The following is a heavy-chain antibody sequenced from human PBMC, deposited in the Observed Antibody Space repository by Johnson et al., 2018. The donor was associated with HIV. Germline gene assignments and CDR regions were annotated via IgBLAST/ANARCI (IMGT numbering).Heavy chain of an antibody. Sequence: QVQLVESGGGVVQPGRSLRLSCAASGFTFSSYAMHWVRQAPGKGLEWVAVISYDGSNKYYADSVKGRFTISRDNSKNTLYLQMNSLMAEDTAVYYCARDRSSLRDDAFDIWGQGTMVTVSS. V-gene: IGHV3-30-3*01. CDR1: GFTFSSYA. CDR2: ISYDGSNK. J-gene: IGHJ3*02. CDR3: ARDRSSLRDDAFDI.